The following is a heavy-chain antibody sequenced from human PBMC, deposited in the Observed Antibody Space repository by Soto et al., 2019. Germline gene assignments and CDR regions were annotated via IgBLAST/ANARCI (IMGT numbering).Heavy chain of an antibody. CDR1: GYTFTSYA. Sequence: VASVKVSCKASGYTFTSYAMHWVRQAPGQRLEWIGWINAGNGNTKYSQKFQGRVTITRDTSASTVYMELSSLRSEDTAVYYCARVRCTNGVCYMRAFDIWGQGTMVTVSS. V-gene: IGHV1-3*01. J-gene: IGHJ3*02. CDR2: INAGNGNT. CDR3: ARVRCTNGVCYMRAFDI. D-gene: IGHD2-8*01.